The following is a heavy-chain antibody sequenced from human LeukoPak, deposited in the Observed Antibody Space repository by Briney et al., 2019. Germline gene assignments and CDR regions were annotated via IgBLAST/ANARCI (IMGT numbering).Heavy chain of an antibody. Sequence: GGSLRLSCAASGFIFSSYAMNWVRQAPGRGLDWVSSLSGSGSTTYYADSVKGRITISRDSSKNTLYLQMNSLRAEDTAVYYCAKDTRYYDSSGYYRLDYWGQGTLVTVSS. CDR1: GFIFSSYA. D-gene: IGHD3-22*01. CDR3: AKDTRYYDSSGYYRLDY. J-gene: IGHJ4*02. CDR2: LSGSGSTT. V-gene: IGHV3-23*01.